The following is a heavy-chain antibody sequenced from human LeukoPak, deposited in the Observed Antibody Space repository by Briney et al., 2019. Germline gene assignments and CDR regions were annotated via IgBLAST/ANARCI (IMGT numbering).Heavy chain of an antibody. Sequence: PGGSLRLSCAASGFTFSSYEMNWVRQAPGKGLEWASYISSSGSTIYYADSVKGRFTISRDNAKNSLYLQMNSLRAEDTAVYYCARAKRGSYGFKYWGQGTLVTVSS. D-gene: IGHD5-18*01. CDR1: GFTFSSYE. V-gene: IGHV3-48*03. J-gene: IGHJ4*02. CDR2: ISSSGSTI. CDR3: ARAKRGSYGFKY.